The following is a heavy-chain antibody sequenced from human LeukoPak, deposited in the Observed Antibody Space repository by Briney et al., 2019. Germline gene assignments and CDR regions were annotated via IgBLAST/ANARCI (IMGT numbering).Heavy chain of an antibody. J-gene: IGHJ3*01. CDR3: VRYKYYDNGGAYVDVFDL. Sequence: PSETLSLTCTVSGDTISGYYWNWIRQPPGKGLDWIGYMYYSGSTNYNPSLKSQVTISGDTSKNQISLKMTYVTAADTAVYYCVRYKYYDNGGAYVDVFDLWGQGTKVTVSS. CDR1: GDTISGYY. V-gene: IGHV4-59*01. D-gene: IGHD3-9*01. CDR2: MYYSGST.